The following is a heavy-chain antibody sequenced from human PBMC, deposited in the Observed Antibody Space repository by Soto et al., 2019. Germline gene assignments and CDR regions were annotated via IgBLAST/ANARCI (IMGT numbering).Heavy chain of an antibody. CDR3: SRNLMDYDILTGYYMADYFDY. J-gene: IGHJ4*02. V-gene: IGHV1-69*05. D-gene: IGHD3-9*01. CDR2: IIPGFGTA. CDR1: GYTFSNSG. Sequence: SVKVSCKASGYTFSNSGISWVRQAPGQGLEWMGGIIPGFGTAKYAQKFQGRVTITTDESTSTAYMEMSSLRSEDTSVYYCSRNLMDYDILTGYYMADYFDYWGQGTLVTVS.